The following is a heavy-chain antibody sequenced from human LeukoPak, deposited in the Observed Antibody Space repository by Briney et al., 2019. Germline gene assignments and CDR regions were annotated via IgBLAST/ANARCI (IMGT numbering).Heavy chain of an antibody. CDR1: GGTFSSYA. J-gene: IGHJ6*03. CDR2: IIPIFGTA. CDR3: AGNLRPQISIYYYYYYMDV. V-gene: IGHV1-69*13. D-gene: IGHD5-12*01. Sequence: ASVKVSCKASGGTFSSYAISWVRQAPGQGLEWMGGIIPIFGTANYAQKFQGRVTITADESTSTAYMELSSLRSEDTAVYYCAGNLRPQISIYYYYYYMDVWGKGTTVTVSS.